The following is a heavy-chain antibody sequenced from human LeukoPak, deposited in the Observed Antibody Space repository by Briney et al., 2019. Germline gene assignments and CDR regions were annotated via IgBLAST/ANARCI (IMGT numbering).Heavy chain of an antibody. CDR3: ARVRGGYYFDY. CDR1: GFTFGSYW. CDR2: INQAGTEK. Sequence: GGSLRLSCAASGFTFGSYWMSWVRQAPGEGLEWVANINQAGTEKYYVDSVKGRFTISRDNAKNSLFLQMNSLRAEDTAVYFCARVRGGYYFDYWGQGTLVTVSS. D-gene: IGHD5-24*01. J-gene: IGHJ4*02. V-gene: IGHV3-7*04.